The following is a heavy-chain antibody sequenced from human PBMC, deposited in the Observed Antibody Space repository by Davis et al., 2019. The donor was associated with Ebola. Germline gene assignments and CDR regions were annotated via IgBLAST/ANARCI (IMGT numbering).Heavy chain of an antibody. J-gene: IGHJ4*02. CDR3: ARGGWYSIVGASTDY. CDR1: AFTFSLYS. CDR2: ISASSSYI. D-gene: IGHD1-26*01. Sequence: GESLKISCAASAFTFSLYSMNWARQAPGKGLEWVSSISASSSYIDYGDSVKGRFTISRDNAKNSVYLQMNSLRAEDTAVYYCARGGWYSIVGASTDYWGQGTLVTVSS. V-gene: IGHV3-21*01.